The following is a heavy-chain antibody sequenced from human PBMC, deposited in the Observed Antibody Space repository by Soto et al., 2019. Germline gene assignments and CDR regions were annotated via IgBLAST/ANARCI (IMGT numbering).Heavy chain of an antibody. J-gene: IGHJ4*02. CDR2: IYYSGST. CDR1: GGSISSGGYY. D-gene: IGHD6-13*01. CDR3: ARDIAAAGTAGDLYFDY. Sequence: SETLSLTCTVSGGSISSGGYYWSWIRQHPGKGLEWIGYIYYSGSTYYNPSLKSRVTISVETSKNQFSLKLSSVAAADTAVYYCARDIAAAGTAGDLYFDYWGQGTLVTVSS. V-gene: IGHV4-31*03.